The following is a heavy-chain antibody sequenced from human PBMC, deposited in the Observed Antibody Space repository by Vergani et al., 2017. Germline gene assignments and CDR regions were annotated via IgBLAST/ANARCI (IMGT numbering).Heavy chain of an antibody. Sequence: VQLVESGGGVVQPGKSLRLSCAASGFTFRNHGMHWVRQAPGKGPEWVANIKQDESEKYYVDSVKGRFTISRDNAKHSLYLQMNSLRAEDTAVYYCARHGGSGWSLDYWGQGTLVTVSS. CDR1: GFTFRNHG. D-gene: IGHD6-19*01. J-gene: IGHJ4*02. CDR3: ARHGGSGWSLDY. CDR2: IKQDESEK. V-gene: IGHV3-7*01.